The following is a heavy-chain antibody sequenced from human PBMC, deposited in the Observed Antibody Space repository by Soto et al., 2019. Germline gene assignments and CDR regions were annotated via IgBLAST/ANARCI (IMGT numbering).Heavy chain of an antibody. CDR1: GFTFSSYS. Sequence: GGSLRLSCAASGFTFSSYSMNWVRQAPGKGLEWVSYISSSSSTIYYADSVKGRFTISRDNTKNSLYLQMNSLRAEDTALYYGAREKDFWSCYDAFDIWGQGTMVTVSS. V-gene: IGHV3-48*04. CDR2: ISSSSSTI. J-gene: IGHJ3*02. D-gene: IGHD3-3*01. CDR3: AREKDFWSCYDAFDI.